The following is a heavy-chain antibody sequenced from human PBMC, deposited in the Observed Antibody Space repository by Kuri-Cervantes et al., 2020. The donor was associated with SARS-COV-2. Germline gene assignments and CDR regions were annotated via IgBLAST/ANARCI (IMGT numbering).Heavy chain of an antibody. CDR2: IYSGGST. Sequence: GGSLRPSCAASGFTVSSNYMSWVRQAPGKGLEWVSVIYSGGSTYYADSVKGRFTISRDNSKNTLYLQMNSLRAEDTAVYYCAKTYYDFWSGYEYWGHGTPVTVSS. J-gene: IGHJ4*01. CDR1: GFTVSSNY. D-gene: IGHD3-3*01. V-gene: IGHV3-53*01. CDR3: AKTYYDFWSGYEY.